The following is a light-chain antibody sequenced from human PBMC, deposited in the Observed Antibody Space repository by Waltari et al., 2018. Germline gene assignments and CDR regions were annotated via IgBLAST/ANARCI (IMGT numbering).Light chain of an antibody. CDR2: EVK. V-gene: IGLV2-23*02. CDR1: SNDLGSYNI. J-gene: IGLJ1*01. CDR3: CSYAGVTTFYV. Sequence: QSALTQPASVSGSPGQSITISCTGTSNDLGSYNIFSWYQQRPGKAPKFIIYEVKRRPSGLSSRFSGSKSGNTASLTISGLQAEDEADYFCCSYAGVTTFYVFGTGTRVTVL.